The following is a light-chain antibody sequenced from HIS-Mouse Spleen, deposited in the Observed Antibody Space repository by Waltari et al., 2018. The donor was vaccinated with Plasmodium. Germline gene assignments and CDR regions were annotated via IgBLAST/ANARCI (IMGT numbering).Light chain of an antibody. CDR1: ALPKKY. CDR2: EDS. J-gene: IGLJ3*02. CDR3: YSTDSSGNHRV. Sequence: SYELTQPPSVSGSPGQTARIPCSGDALPKKYAYWYQQKSGQAPVLVIYEDSKRTSGIPERVSGSSSGTMATLTISGAQVEDEADYYCYSTDSSGNHRVFGGGTKLTVL. V-gene: IGLV3-10*01.